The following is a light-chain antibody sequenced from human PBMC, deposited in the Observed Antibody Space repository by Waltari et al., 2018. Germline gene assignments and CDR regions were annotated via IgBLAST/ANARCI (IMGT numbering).Light chain of an antibody. CDR2: GAS. Sequence: EIVMTQSPATLSVSPGERATLSCRASQGVSSNLAWYQQKPGQAPRLLIYGASTRATGSPARCSGSGSGTEFTLTISSLQSEDFAVYYCQQYNNWPRTFGQGTNVEIK. V-gene: IGKV3-15*01. J-gene: IGKJ1*01. CDR3: QQYNNWPRT. CDR1: QGVSSN.